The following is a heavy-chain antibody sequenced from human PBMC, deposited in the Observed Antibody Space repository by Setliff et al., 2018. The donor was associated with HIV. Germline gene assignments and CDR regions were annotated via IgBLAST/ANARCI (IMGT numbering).Heavy chain of an antibody. J-gene: IGHJ4*02. CDR2: IYSGGST. V-gene: IGHV4-4*08. CDR3: AREERYYDGKGALDY. Sequence: SETLSLTCTVSGGSISGYYWSWIRQPPGKGLEWMGYIYSGGSTNYNPSLKSRVTMTRDTSITTAYMELSRLISDDTAVYYCAREERYYDGKGALDYWGQGTLVTVSS. CDR1: GGSISGYY. D-gene: IGHD3-22*01.